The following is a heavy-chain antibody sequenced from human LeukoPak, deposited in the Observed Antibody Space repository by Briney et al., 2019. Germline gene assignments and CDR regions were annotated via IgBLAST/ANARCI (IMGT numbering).Heavy chain of an antibody. V-gene: IGHV3-48*01. CDR2: ISSSSSTI. D-gene: IGHD2-2*01. Sequence: PGGSLRLSCAASGFTFSSYSMNWVRQAPGKGLEWVSYISSSSSTIYYVDSVKGRFTISRDNAKNSLYPQMNSLRAEDTAVYYCASLEIALDCSSTSCYFWGQGTLVTVSS. CDR3: ASLEIALDCSSTSCYF. J-gene: IGHJ4*02. CDR1: GFTFSSYS.